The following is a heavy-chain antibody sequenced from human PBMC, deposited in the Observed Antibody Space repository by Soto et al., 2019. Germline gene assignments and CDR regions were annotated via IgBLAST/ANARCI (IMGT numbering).Heavy chain of an antibody. J-gene: IGHJ4*02. V-gene: IGHV4-30-4*01. CDR3: ARAGFSYGHLLF. CDR2: IFYSGTT. D-gene: IGHD3-10*01. Sequence: QVQLKESGPGLVKPSETLSLTCNVSGGPIKSGDYYWNWPRQPPGKALEWIGYIFYSGTTNYSPSLKSRVAISIDTSKNQSSLSLTSVTAADTAVYYCARAGFSYGHLLFWGQGIRVTVST. CDR1: GGPIKSGDYY.